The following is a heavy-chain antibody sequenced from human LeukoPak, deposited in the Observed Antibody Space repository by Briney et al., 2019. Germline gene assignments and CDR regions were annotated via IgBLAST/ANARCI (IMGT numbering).Heavy chain of an antibody. CDR2: ISYDGSNK. CDR3: AREHYGDLYFDY. J-gene: IGHJ4*02. CDR1: GFTFSSYA. D-gene: IGHD4-17*01. V-gene: IGHV3-30-3*01. Sequence: GGSLRLPCAASGFTFSSYAMHWVRQAPGKGLEWVAVISYDGSNKYYSDSVKGRFTISRDNSKNTLYLQMNSLRAEDTAVYYCAREHYGDLYFDYWGQGTLVTVSS.